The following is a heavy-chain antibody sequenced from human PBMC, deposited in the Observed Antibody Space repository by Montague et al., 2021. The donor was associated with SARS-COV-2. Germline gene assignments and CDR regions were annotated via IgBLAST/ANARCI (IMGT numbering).Heavy chain of an antibody. V-gene: IGHV4-34*01. Sequence: SETLSLTCAVYGGSFSGYYWSWIRQPPGKGLELIGEINHSGSTKYNPSLKIRVTVPIYTYKNQFSLKLSAVTAADTAVYYCACGTERVFTYGYDSSGYASDYWGQGTLVTVSS. CDR2: INHSGST. CDR3: ACGTERVFTYGYDSSGYASDY. D-gene: IGHD3-22*01. J-gene: IGHJ4*02. CDR1: GGSFSGYY.